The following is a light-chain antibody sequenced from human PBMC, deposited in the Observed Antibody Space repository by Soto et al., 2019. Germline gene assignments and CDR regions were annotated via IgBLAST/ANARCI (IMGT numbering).Light chain of an antibody. CDR1: QGISSW. CDR3: QQRSNWPSIT. V-gene: IGKV1-12*02. CDR2: AAS. Sequence: DIQMTQSPSSVSASVGDRVTITCRASQGISSWLAWYQQKPGKAPKLLIYAASSLQSGVPSRFSGSGSGTDFTLTINSLEPEDSAVYYCQQRSNWPSITFGQGTRLEIK. J-gene: IGKJ5*01.